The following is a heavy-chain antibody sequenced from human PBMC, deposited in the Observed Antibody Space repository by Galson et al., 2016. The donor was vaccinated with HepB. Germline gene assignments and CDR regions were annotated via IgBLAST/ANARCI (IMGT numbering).Heavy chain of an antibody. CDR1: GYTLTELS. D-gene: IGHD5-18*01. CDR3: ATTSLVWNTAMVRDAFDI. Sequence: SVKVSCKVSGYTLTELSMHWVRQAPEKGLEWMGGFDPEDGETIFAQNFQGRVTMTEDTSTDTAYMELTSLRSEDTAVYYCATTSLVWNTAMVRDAFDIWGQGTMVTVSS. CDR2: FDPEDGET. J-gene: IGHJ3*02. V-gene: IGHV1-24*01.